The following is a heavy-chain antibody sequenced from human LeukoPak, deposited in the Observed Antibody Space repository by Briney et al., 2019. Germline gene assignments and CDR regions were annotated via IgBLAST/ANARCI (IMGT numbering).Heavy chain of an antibody. D-gene: IGHD3-22*01. CDR2: INHSGST. CDR3: ARYWGPYDNSGAYFDY. CDR1: GGSFSDYY. Sequence: SETLSLTCAVYGGSFSDYYWSWIRQPPGKGLEWIGEINHSGSTNYNPSLKSRVTISVDTSKNQFSLKLSSVTAADTAMYYCARYWGPYDNSGAYFDYWGQGTLVTVSS. J-gene: IGHJ4*02. V-gene: IGHV4-34*01.